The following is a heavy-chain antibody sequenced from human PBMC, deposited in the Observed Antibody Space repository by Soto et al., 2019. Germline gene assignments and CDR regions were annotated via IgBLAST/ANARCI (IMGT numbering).Heavy chain of an antibody. CDR3: ARADYYDLGWFDP. Sequence: QVQLQESGPGLVKPSETLSLTCTVSGGSISSYYWSWIRQSPGKGLEWIGYIYYSGSTNYNPSLKSRVTISVDTSKNQFSLKLSSVTAADTAVYYCARADYYDLGWFDPWGQGTLVTVSS. D-gene: IGHD3-10*01. CDR1: GGSISSYY. J-gene: IGHJ5*02. V-gene: IGHV4-59*01. CDR2: IYYSGST.